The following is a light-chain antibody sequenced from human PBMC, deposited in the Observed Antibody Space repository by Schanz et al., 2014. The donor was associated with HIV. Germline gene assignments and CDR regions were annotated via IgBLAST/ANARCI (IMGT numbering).Light chain of an antibody. CDR1: QSISSNY. CDR2: GAS. Sequence: EIVLTQSPGTLSLSPGERATLSCRASQSISSNYLAWYQQKPGQAPRLLIYGASTRVTGIPARFSGSGSGTEFTLTISSLQSEDFAVYYCQQRSNWPRTFGQGTKLEIK. CDR3: QQRSNWPRT. V-gene: IGKV3D-20*02. J-gene: IGKJ2*01.